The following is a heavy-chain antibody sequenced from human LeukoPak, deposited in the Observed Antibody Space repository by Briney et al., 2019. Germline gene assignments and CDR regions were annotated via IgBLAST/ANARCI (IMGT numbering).Heavy chain of an antibody. D-gene: IGHD6-19*01. CDR1: GYTFTGYY. V-gene: IGHV1-2*04. Sequence: GASVKVSCKASGYTFTGYYMHWVRQAPGQGLEWMGWINPNSGGTNYVQKFQGWVTMTRDTSISTAYMELSRLRSDDTAVYYCARGYRVEAVAGTIDYWGQGTLVTVSS. CDR2: INPNSGGT. CDR3: ARGYRVEAVAGTIDY. J-gene: IGHJ4*02.